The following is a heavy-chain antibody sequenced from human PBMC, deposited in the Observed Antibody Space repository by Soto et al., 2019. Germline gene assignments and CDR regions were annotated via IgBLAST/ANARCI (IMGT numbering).Heavy chain of an antibody. CDR3: ARDLGPITIFGVVHNWFDP. CDR1: GYTFTSYG. Sequence: ASVKVSCKASGYTFTSYGISWVRQAPGQGLEWMGWISAYNGNTNYAQKLQGRVTMTTDTSTSTAYMELRSLRSDDTAVYYCARDLGPITIFGVVHNWFDPWGQGTLVTGSS. J-gene: IGHJ5*02. CDR2: ISAYNGNT. D-gene: IGHD3-3*01. V-gene: IGHV1-18*04.